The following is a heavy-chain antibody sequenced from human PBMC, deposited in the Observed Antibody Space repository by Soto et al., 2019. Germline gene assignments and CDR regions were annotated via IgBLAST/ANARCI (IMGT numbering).Heavy chain of an antibody. J-gene: IGHJ4*02. D-gene: IGHD2-2*01. V-gene: IGHV3-23*01. CDR2: ISGSGGST. CDR3: AKGGELFVVVPAASGWY. CDR1: GFTFSSYA. Sequence: GGSLRLSCAASGFTFSSYAMSWVRQAPGKGLEWVSTISGSGGSTYYADSVKGRFTISRDNSKNTLFLQMNSLRAEDTAVFYCAKGGELFVVVPAASGWYWGQGSLVTVSS.